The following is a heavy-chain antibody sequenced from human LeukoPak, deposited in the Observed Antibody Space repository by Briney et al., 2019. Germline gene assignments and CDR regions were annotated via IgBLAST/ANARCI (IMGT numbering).Heavy chain of an antibody. V-gene: IGHV4-61*02. CDR2: IYTSEST. J-gene: IGHJ4*02. D-gene: IGHD3-10*01. CDR1: GGSISSSNYY. CDR3: ARGLWFGDENPPYFDY. Sequence: KPSETLSLTCSVSGGSISSSNYYWSWIRQPAGKGLEWIGRIYTSESTNYHPSLKSRVTISVDPSRNQFSLKLSSVTAADTAVYYCARGLWFGDENPPYFDYWGQGILVTVSS.